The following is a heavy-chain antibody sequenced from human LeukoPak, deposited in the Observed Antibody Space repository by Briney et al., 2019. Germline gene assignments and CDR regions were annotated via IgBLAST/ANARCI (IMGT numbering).Heavy chain of an antibody. CDR3: ARNGDYDDAFDI. V-gene: IGHV1-69*13. CDR2: IIPIFGTA. CDR1: GYTFTSYG. D-gene: IGHD4-17*01. Sequence: VASVKVSCKASGYTFTSYGISWVRQAPGQGLEWMGGIIPIFGTANYAQKFQGRVTITADESTSTAYMELSSLRSEDTAVYYCARNGDYDDAFDIWGQGTMVTVSS. J-gene: IGHJ3*02.